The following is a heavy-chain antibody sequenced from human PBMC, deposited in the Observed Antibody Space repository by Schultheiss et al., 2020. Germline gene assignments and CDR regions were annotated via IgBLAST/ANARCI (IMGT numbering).Heavy chain of an antibody. CDR3: AKALAGKNWFDP. V-gene: IGHV3-11*01. Sequence: YYWAWIRQAPGKGLEWVSYISSSGSTIYYADSVKGRFTISRDNSKNTLYLQMNSLRAEDTAIYYCAKALAGKNWFDPWGQGTQVTVSS. CDR1: YY. CDR2: ISSSGSTI. J-gene: IGHJ5*02.